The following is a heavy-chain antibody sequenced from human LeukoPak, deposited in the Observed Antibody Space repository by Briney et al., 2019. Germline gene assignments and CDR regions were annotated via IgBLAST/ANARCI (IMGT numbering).Heavy chain of an antibody. CDR3: ARDQGIWDHEY. CDR2: IHTNGIT. J-gene: IGHJ4*02. D-gene: IGHD2-15*01. V-gene: IGHV4-61*02. Sequence: SQTLSLTCTVSGGSISSGSYFRSWIRQPAGKGMEWIGRIHTNGITSYNPSLKSRVTISIDTSKNQFSLKVSSVTAADTAVYYCARDQGIWDHEYWGQGTLVTVSS. CDR1: GGSISSGSYF.